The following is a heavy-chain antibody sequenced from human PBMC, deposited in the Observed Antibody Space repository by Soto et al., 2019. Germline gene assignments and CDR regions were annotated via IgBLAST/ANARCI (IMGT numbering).Heavy chain of an antibody. CDR2: IKHVGSVQ. Sequence: QLVESGGGLVQPGGSLRLSCEASGFTFSGYWMSWVRQAPGKGLEWVADIKHVGSVQYYVDSVKGRFTISRDNAKKLLYLQMNGLRAEDTALYYCARAPYSNAWYRFDLWGQGTLVTVSS. CDR1: GFTFSGYW. V-gene: IGHV3-7*03. J-gene: IGHJ4*02. CDR3: ARAPYSNAWYRFDL. D-gene: IGHD4-4*01.